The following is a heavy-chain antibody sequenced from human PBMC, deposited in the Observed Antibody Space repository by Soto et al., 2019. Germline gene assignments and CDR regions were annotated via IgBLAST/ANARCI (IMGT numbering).Heavy chain of an antibody. Sequence: ASVKVSCKASGYTFTSYAMHWVRQAPGQRLEWMGWINAGNGNTKYSQKFQGRVTITRDTSASTAYMELSSLRSEDTAVYYCARGADIVVVPAAIPPDPWGQGTLVTVSS. J-gene: IGHJ5*02. CDR3: ARGADIVVVPAAIPPDP. V-gene: IGHV1-3*01. D-gene: IGHD2-2*02. CDR2: INAGNGNT. CDR1: GYTFTSYA.